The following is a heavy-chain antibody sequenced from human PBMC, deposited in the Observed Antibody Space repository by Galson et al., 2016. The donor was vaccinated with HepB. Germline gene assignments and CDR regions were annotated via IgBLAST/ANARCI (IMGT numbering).Heavy chain of an antibody. CDR3: ARVSGRPATTNWFDP. Sequence: TLSLTCTVSGVPISSGGYYWTWIRQHPGKGLEWIGYIYYNGATYYNPSLKSRVTISIDTSKNQFSLKLSSVTAADTAVYYCARVSGRPATTNWFDPWGQGTLVAVSS. CDR1: GVPISSGGYY. V-gene: IGHV4-31*03. CDR2: IYYNGAT. J-gene: IGHJ5*02. D-gene: IGHD1-26*01.